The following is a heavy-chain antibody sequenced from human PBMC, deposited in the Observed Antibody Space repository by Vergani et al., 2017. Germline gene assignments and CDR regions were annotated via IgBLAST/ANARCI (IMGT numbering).Heavy chain of an antibody. CDR1: GYTFTSYA. J-gene: IGHJ6*02. Sequence: QVQLVQSGAEVKKPGASVKVSCKASGYTFTSYAMHWVRQAPGQRLEWMGWINAGNGNTKYSQKFQGRVTITMDTSASTAYMELSSLRSEDTAVYYCARDTVVTAIRYYYYYGMDVWGQGTTVTVSS. CDR3: ARDTVVTAIRYYYYYGMDV. CDR2: INAGNGNT. V-gene: IGHV1-3*01. D-gene: IGHD2-21*02.